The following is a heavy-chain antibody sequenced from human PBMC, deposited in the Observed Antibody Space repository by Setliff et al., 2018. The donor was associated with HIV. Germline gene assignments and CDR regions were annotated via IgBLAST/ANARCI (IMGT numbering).Heavy chain of an antibody. CDR3: ASEARTRSTYYYSMDV. D-gene: IGHD2-2*01. V-gene: IGHV4-39*01. CDR1: GASISTYY. J-gene: IGHJ6*03. Sequence: PSETLSLTCTVSGASISTYYWGWIRQPPGKGLEWIGSIYYSGSTYYNPSLKSRVTISVDTSKNQFSLRLTSVTAADTAVYYCASEARTRSTYYYSMDVWGKGTTVTVSS. CDR2: IYYSGST.